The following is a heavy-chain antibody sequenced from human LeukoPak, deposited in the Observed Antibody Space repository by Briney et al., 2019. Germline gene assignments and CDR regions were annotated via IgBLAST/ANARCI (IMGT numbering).Heavy chain of an antibody. D-gene: IGHD2-15*01. CDR2: ISDSGGNT. CDR3: ASRDPCSGGSCYGLAY. J-gene: IGHJ4*02. CDR1: GFTYSSHP. Sequence: GGSLRLSCAASGFTYSSHPMHWVCQAPGKGLEWVSAISDSGGNTYYADSVKGRFTISRDNSKNTLYLQMNSLRAEDTAVYYCASRDPCSGGSCYGLAYWGQGTLVTVSS. V-gene: IGHV3-23*01.